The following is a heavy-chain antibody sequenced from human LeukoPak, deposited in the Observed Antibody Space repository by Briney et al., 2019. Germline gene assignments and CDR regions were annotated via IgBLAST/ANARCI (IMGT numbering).Heavy chain of an antibody. D-gene: IGHD1-1*01. CDR3: AREGPQLGLDY. V-gene: IGHV4-61*01. CDR2: IYYSGST. J-gene: IGHJ4*02. CDR1: GGSVSSGSYY. Sequence: PSETLSLTCTVSGGSVSSGSYYWIWVRQPPGKGLEWIGYIYYSGSTNYNPSLKSRVTISVDTSKNQFSLKLSSVTAADTAVYYCAREGPQLGLDYWGQGTLVTVSS.